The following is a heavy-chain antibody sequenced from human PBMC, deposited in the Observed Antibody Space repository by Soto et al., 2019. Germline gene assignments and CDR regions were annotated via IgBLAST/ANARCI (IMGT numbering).Heavy chain of an antibody. CDR3: AKDGTTGGQHYYGMDV. Sequence: VQLVESGGGVVQPGRSLRLSCTASGFIFSSYGMHWVRQGPGKGLEWVSTIGRGDDKYYADSVKGRFTISRDTSKNTLFLQMNSLRAEDTALYFCAKDGTTGGQHYYGMDVWGQGTTVTVSS. CDR2: IGRGDDK. CDR1: GFIFSSYG. J-gene: IGHJ6*02. V-gene: IGHV3-23*04. D-gene: IGHD2-15*01.